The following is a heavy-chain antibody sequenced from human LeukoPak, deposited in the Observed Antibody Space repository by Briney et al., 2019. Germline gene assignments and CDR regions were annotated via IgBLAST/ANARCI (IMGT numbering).Heavy chain of an antibody. J-gene: IGHJ4*02. CDR3: ARAMSTFGGVRNYFDS. D-gene: IGHD3-16*01. CDR1: GFTFTGHN. CDR2: VSISSGTI. Sequence: GGPLRLSCAASGFTFTGHNMNWVRQAPGKGLEWVSFVSISSGTIYYADSVKGRFSISRDNAKSSLDLQMNSLRAEDTAVYYCARAMSTFGGVRNYFDSWGQGTLVTVSS. V-gene: IGHV3-48*04.